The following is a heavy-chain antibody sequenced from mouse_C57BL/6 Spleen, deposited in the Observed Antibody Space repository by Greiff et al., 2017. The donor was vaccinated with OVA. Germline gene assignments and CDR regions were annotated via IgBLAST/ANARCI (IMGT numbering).Heavy chain of an antibody. J-gene: IGHJ3*01. Sequence: QVQLQQSGAELVMPGASVKLSCKASGYTFTSYWMHWVKQRPGQGLEWIGEIDPSDSYTNYNQKFKGKSTLTVDKSSSTAYMQLSSLTSEDSAVYYCARLHYYGSSYPFAYWGQGTLVTVSA. CDR1: GYTFTSYW. CDR3: ARLHYYGSSYPFAY. D-gene: IGHD1-1*01. V-gene: IGHV1-69*01. CDR2: IDPSDSYT.